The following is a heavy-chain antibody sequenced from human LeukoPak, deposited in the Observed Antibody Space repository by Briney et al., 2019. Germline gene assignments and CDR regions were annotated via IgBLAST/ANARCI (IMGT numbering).Heavy chain of an antibody. D-gene: IGHD1-26*01. CDR2: ISGSGGST. CDR1: GFTFSNYA. Sequence: GGSLRLSCSASGFTFSNYAMSWVRQAPGKGLEWVSAISGSGGSTYYADSVKGRFTISRDNSKNTLYLQMNSLRAEDTAVYYCARGWGPEDGMDVWGQGTTVTVSS. CDR3: ARGWGPEDGMDV. V-gene: IGHV3-23*01. J-gene: IGHJ6*02.